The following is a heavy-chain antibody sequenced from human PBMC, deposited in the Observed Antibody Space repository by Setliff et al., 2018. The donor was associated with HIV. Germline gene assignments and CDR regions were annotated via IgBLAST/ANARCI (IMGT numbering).Heavy chain of an antibody. V-gene: IGHV1-8*01. CDR2: LNPNSHNT. Sequence: GASVKVSCKPSEYSFTSYDINWVRQATGQGLEWMGWLNPNSHNTGYAQKFQGRVAMTWDTSISTAYMVLSNLKSEDTAVYYCATARRDYYDRGRRSHYYIDVRGKGTTVTVSS. CDR1: EYSFTSYD. J-gene: IGHJ6*03. D-gene: IGHD3-22*01. CDR3: ATARRDYYDRGRRSHYYIDV.